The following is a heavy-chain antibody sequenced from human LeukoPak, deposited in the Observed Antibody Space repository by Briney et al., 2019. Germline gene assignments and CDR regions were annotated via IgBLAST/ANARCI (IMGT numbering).Heavy chain of an antibody. CDR1: GGSISSYY. V-gene: IGHV4-59*01. Sequence: PSETLSLTCTVSGGSISSYYWSWIRQPPGKGLEWIGYIYYSGSTNYNPSLKSRVTISVDTSKNQLSLKLSSVTAADTAVYYCASGIAVAGTGVFYYYYGMDVWGQGTTVTVSS. J-gene: IGHJ6*02. D-gene: IGHD6-19*01. CDR3: ASGIAVAGTGVFYYYYGMDV. CDR2: IYYSGST.